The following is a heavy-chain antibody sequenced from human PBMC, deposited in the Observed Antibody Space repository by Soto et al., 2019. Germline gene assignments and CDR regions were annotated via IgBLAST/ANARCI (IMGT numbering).Heavy chain of an antibody. V-gene: IGHV3-48*03. J-gene: IGHJ4*02. Sequence: PGGSLRLSCAASGFTFSSYEMNWVRQAPGKGLEWVSYISSSGSTIYFADSLKGRFTISRDNAKNSLYLQMNSLRAEDTAVYYCAREGAGFASGIDYWGQGTLVTVSS. CDR2: ISSSGSTI. CDR3: AREGAGFASGIDY. D-gene: IGHD6-19*01. CDR1: GFTFSSYE.